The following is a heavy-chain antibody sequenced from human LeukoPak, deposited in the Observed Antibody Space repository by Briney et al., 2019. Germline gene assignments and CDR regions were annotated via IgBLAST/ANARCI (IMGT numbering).Heavy chain of an antibody. CDR2: IIPIFGTA. D-gene: IGHD2-2*01. V-gene: IGHV1-69*05. CDR3: ARGGYDVPAAHYYYYYMDV. Sequence: GASVKVSCKASGGTFSSYAISWVRQAPGQGLEWMGGIIPIFGTANYAQKFQGRVTITTDESTSTAYMELSSLRSEDTAVYYCARGGYDVPAAHYYYYYMDVWGKGTTVTVSS. CDR1: GGTFSSYA. J-gene: IGHJ6*03.